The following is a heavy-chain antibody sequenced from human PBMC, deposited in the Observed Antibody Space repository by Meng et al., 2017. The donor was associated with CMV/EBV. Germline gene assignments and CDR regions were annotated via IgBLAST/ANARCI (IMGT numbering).Heavy chain of an antibody. CDR1: GFTFDAYA. CDR3: AKAAARSWFDP. J-gene: IGHJ5*02. D-gene: IGHD6-6*01. Sequence: SLKISCAASGFTFDAYAMHWVRQAPGKGLEWVSGISWNGGSIGYADSVKGRFTISRDNAKNSLYLQMNSLRAEDTALYYCAKAAARSWFDPWGQGTLVTVSS. CDR2: ISWNGGSI. V-gene: IGHV3-9*01.